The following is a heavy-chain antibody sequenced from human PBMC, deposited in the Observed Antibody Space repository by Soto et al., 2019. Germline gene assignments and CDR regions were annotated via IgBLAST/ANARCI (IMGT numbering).Heavy chain of an antibody. CDR2: IRSKANSYAT. CDR3: TRQPRDGYRTHYYYYGMDV. CDR1: GFTFSGSA. V-gene: IGHV3-73*01. J-gene: IGHJ6*02. Sequence: GSLRLSCAASGFTFSGSAMHWVRQASWKVLEWVGRIRSKANSYATAYAASVKGRFTISRDDSKNTAYLQMNSLKTEDTAVYYCTRQPRDGYRTHYYYYGMDVWGQGTTVTVSS. D-gene: IGHD5-12*01.